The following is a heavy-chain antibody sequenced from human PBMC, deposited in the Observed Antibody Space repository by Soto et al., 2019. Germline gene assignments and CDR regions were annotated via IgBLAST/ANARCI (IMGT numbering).Heavy chain of an antibody. CDR2: ISQSGFT. J-gene: IGHJ5*02. CDR1: TESLRGYY. CDR3: ARGLFSSGWYSYFGP. D-gene: IGHD6-19*01. Sequence: QVQLQQRGAGLLRPSETLSLTCAVSTESLRGYYWTWIRQSPGKGLEWIGEISQSGFTNYNPSLESRVTLSVDTSKSEFSLHLTSMTAADTALYYCARGLFSSGWYSYFGPWGQGTPVTVSS. V-gene: IGHV4-34*01.